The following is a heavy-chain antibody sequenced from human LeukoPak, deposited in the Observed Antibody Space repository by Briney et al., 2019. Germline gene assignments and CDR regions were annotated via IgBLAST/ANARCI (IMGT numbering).Heavy chain of an antibody. J-gene: IGHJ4*02. Sequence: QPGGSLRLSCAASGFTFSSYAMSWVRQAPVKGLEWVSAISGSGGSTYYADSVKGRFTISRDNSKNTLYLQMNSLRAEDTAVYYCAKVYGSYYDSSGYYSYYFDYWGQGTLVTVSS. D-gene: IGHD3-22*01. CDR1: GFTFSSYA. V-gene: IGHV3-23*01. CDR3: AKVYGSYYDSSGYYSYYFDY. CDR2: ISGSGGST.